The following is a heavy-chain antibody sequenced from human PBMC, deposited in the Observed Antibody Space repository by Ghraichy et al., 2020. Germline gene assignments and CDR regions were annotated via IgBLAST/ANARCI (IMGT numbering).Heavy chain of an antibody. V-gene: IGHV3-7*03. CDR2: IKQDGSEK. D-gene: IGHD3-3*01. CDR1: GFTFSSYW. J-gene: IGHJ6*02. Sequence: GGSLRLSCAASGFTFSSYWMSWVRQAPGKGLEWVANIKQDGSEKYYVDSVKGRFTISRDNAKNSLYLQMNSLRAEDTAVYYCARASSGNQYYDFWSGYDYYYGMDVWGQGTTVTVSS. CDR3: ARASSGNQYYDFWSGYDYYYGMDV.